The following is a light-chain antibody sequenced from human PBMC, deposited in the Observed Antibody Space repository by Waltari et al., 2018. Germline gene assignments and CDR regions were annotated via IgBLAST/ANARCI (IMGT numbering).Light chain of an antibody. V-gene: IGKV4-1*01. CDR1: QSVKNN. CDR3: QQFDNTPFT. CDR2: WAS. Sequence: DVVVTQSPDSLAVYLGERATINCKSSQSVKNNLAWYQQKPGQPPKLLIYWASTRASGVPDRFSGSGSGTDFTLTISSLQAEDVAVYYCQQFDNTPFTFGPGTKVDI. J-gene: IGKJ3*01.